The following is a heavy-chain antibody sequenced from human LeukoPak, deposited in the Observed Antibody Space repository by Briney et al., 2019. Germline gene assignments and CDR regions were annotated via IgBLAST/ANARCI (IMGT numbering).Heavy chain of an antibody. Sequence: ASVKVSCKASGGTFSSYAISWVRQAPGQGLEWMGGIIPIFGTANYAQKFQGRVTITTDESTSTAYMELSSLRSEDTAVYYCARVRVDCSSTSCYVLVGWFDPWGQGTLVTVSS. J-gene: IGHJ5*02. V-gene: IGHV1-69*05. D-gene: IGHD2-2*01. CDR3: ARVRVDCSSTSCYVLVGWFDP. CDR1: GGTFSSYA. CDR2: IIPIFGTA.